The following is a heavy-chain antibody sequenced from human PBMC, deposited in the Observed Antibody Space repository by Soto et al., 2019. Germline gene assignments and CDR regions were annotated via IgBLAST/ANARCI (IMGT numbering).Heavy chain of an antibody. D-gene: IGHD2-21*01. J-gene: IGHJ4*02. CDR3: AKGRPGVAAAPDY. V-gene: IGHV3-11*06. CDR2: ISPGSRYP. Sequence: PGGSLRLSCAGSGFTFGDSYMSWIRQAPGKGLEWLSYISPGSRYPAYADSVKGRFTISRDNAKRSLYLQMMSLTAEDTAIYFCAKGRPGVAAAPDYWGQGTLVTVSS. CDR1: GFTFGDSY.